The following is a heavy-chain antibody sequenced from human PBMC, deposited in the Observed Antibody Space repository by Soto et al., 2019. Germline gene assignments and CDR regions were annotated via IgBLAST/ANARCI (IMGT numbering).Heavy chain of an antibody. J-gene: IGHJ6*02. Sequence: GESLKISCKGSGYSFTSYWIGWVRQMPGKGLEWMWIIYPGDSDTRYSPSFQGQVTISADKSISTAYLQWSSLKASDTAVYYCARTSAAGKYYYGMDVWGQGTTVTVSS. V-gene: IGHV5-51*01. CDR2: IYPGDSDT. CDR1: GYSFTSYW. CDR3: ARTSAAGKYYYGMDV. D-gene: IGHD6-13*01.